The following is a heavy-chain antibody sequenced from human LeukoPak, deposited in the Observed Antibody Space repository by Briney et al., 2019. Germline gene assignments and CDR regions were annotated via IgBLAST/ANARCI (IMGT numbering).Heavy chain of an antibody. D-gene: IGHD6-19*01. J-gene: IGHJ3*02. Sequence: GESLKISCKTSGYRFTTYWIGWVRQMPGKGLEWMGIIYPGDSDIRYSPSFQGQVTISTDKSISTAYLQWSSLKASDTAMYYCARTGYSSGWYGGFDIWGQGTMVTVSS. CDR3: ARTGYSSGWYGGFDI. V-gene: IGHV5-51*01. CDR1: GYRFTTYW. CDR2: IYPGDSDI.